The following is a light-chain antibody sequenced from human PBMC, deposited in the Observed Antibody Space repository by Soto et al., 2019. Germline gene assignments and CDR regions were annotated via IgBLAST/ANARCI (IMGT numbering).Light chain of an antibody. J-gene: IGLJ1*01. CDR1: SSDVGGYNY. CDR2: EVS. V-gene: IGLV2-14*01. CDR3: SSYTSSTTYV. Sequence: QSALTQPASVSGSPGQSITISCTGTSSDVGGYNYVSWYQQHPGKAPKPMIYEVSNRPSGVSNRFSGSKSGNTASLTISGLQAEDEADYYCSSYTSSTTYVFGTGTKLTVL.